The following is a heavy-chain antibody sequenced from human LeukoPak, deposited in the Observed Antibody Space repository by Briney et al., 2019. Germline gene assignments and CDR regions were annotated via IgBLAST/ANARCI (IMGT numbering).Heavy chain of an antibody. CDR3: AKRDGYSHYYYYGMDV. CDR2: ISYEGSNK. CDR1: GFTFSSYA. Sequence: PGGSLRLSCAASGFTFSSYAMHWVRQAPGKGLGWVAGISYEGSNKFYADSGKHPVTISRDNSKNTLYLQMNSLRAEHTAVYYCAKRDGYSHYYYYGMDVWGQGTTVTVFS. J-gene: IGHJ6*02. V-gene: IGHV3-30*04. D-gene: IGHD5-24*01.